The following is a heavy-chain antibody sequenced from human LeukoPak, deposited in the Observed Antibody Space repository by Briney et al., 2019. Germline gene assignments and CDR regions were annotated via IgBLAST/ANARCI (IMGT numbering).Heavy chain of an antibody. CDR1: GFTFSSYG. CDR3: AKGDYYDSSGYYYHLLGMDV. D-gene: IGHD3-22*01. Sequence: GGSLRLSCAASGFTFSSYGMHWVRQAPGKGLEWVAVISYDGSNKYYADSVKGRFTISRDNSKNTLYLQMNSLRAEDTAVYYCAKGDYYDSSGYYYHLLGMDVWGQGTTVTVSS. CDR2: ISYDGSNK. V-gene: IGHV3-30*18. J-gene: IGHJ6*02.